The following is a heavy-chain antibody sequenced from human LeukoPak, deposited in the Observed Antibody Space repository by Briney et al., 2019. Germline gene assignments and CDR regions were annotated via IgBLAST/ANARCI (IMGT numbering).Heavy chain of an antibody. D-gene: IGHD1-26*01. CDR1: GLTFSNYE. CDR3: ATGGNSLAY. CDR2: ISSSGSIT. Sequence: GGSLRLSCAASGLTFSNYEMSWVRQTPGKGLEWVSTISSSGSITYYADSVKGRFTVSRDNAKRSLSLQMNSLRAEDTAVYYCATGGNSLAYWGQGTLVTVSS. V-gene: IGHV3-48*03. J-gene: IGHJ4*02.